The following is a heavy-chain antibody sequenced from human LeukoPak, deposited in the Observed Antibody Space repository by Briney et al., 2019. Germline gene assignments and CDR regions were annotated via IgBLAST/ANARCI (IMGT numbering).Heavy chain of an antibody. V-gene: IGHV3-23*01. J-gene: IGHJ4*02. Sequence: TGGSLRLSCATSGFTFSSYAMSWVRQAPGKGLEWVSGIGASGGSTYYADSVKGRFTISRDNSKNTLYLQMNSLRTGDTAVYYCAKAEGYDILTGLDYWGQGTLVTVSS. CDR3: AKAEGYDILTGLDY. CDR2: IGASGGST. CDR1: GFTFSSYA. D-gene: IGHD3-9*01.